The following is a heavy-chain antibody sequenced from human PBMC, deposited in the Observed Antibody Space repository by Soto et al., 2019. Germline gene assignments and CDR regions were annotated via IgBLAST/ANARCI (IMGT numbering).Heavy chain of an antibody. V-gene: IGHV3-23*01. CDR1: GFTFSSYA. CDR2: ISGSGGST. CDR3: AKDPRHCSSTSYQGCYMDV. J-gene: IGHJ6*03. Sequence: PGGSLRLSCAASGFTFSSYARSWVRQAPGKGLEWVSAISGSGGSTYYADSVKGRFTISRDNTKNTLYLQMNSLRAEDTAVYYCAKDPRHCSSTSYQGCYMDVWGKGTTVTVSS. D-gene: IGHD2-2*01.